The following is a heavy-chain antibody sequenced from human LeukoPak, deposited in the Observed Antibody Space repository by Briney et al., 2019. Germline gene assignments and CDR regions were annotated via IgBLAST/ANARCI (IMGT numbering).Heavy chain of an antibody. D-gene: IGHD6-19*01. CDR1: GFTFSSYT. CDR3: SRALLQPAVAGYRNWFDP. CDR2: ISGGTNYI. J-gene: IGHJ5*02. V-gene: IGHV3-21*01. Sequence: GGSLRPSCAASGFTFSSYTMNWVRQAPGKGLEWVSSISGGTNYIYYADSVKDRFTISRDNAKNSLYLQINSLRADDTAVYYCSRALLQPAVAGYRNWFDPWGQGTLVTVSP.